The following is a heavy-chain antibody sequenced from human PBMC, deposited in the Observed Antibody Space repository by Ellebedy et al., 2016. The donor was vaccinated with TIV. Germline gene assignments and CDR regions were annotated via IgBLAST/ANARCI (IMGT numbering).Heavy chain of an antibody. J-gene: IGHJ4*02. Sequence: GESLKISCAASGFSFSTHSMNWVRQAPGKGLEWLSYITSSIRSIYYADSVKGRFTISSDNAKNSLFLQMSSLRVEDTAVYYCARVDYSYGRGTEYWGQGTLGSVSS. CDR2: ITSSIRSI. D-gene: IGHD4-11*01. CDR3: ARVDYSYGRGTEY. V-gene: IGHV3-48*01. CDR1: GFSFSTHS.